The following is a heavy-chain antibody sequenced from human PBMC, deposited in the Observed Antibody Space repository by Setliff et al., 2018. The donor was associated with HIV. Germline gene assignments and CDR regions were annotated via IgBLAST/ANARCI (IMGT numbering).Heavy chain of an antibody. D-gene: IGHD3-22*01. CDR2: VDPEDSET. CDR1: GYTFTDYY. J-gene: IGHJ4*02. V-gene: IGHV1-69-2*01. Sequence: ASVKVSCKASGYTFTDYYIHWVQQAPGKGLEWMGRVDPEDSETTYAEKFQGRITITADTSTDTAYLELSSLRSEDSAFYYCTTPLDSSGYFGSDYFDYWGQGALVTVSS. CDR3: TTPLDSSGYFGSDYFDY.